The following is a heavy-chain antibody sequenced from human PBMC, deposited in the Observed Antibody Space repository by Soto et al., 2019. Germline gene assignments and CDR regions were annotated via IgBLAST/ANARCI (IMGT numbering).Heavy chain of an antibody. CDR2: INSDGSST. Sequence: EVQLLESGGGLVQPGGSLRLSCAASGFTFSSYWMHWVRQAPGKGLVWVSRINSDGSSTSYADSVKGRFTISRDNAKNTLYLQMNSLRAEDTAVYYGARGPMVVVVPAAMGYNWFDPWGQGTLVTVSS. D-gene: IGHD2-2*01. V-gene: IGHV3-74*01. CDR3: ARGPMVVVVPAAMGYNWFDP. J-gene: IGHJ5*02. CDR1: GFTFSSYW.